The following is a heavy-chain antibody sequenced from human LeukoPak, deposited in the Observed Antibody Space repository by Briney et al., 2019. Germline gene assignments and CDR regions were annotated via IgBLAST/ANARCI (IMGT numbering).Heavy chain of an antibody. CDR1: GGPFSGYY. V-gene: IGHV4-34*01. CDR2: INHSGST. J-gene: IGHJ4*02. CDR3: ARGGRAYYGSGSPDY. D-gene: IGHD3-10*01. Sequence: PSETLSLTCAVYGGPFSGYYWSWIRQPPGKGLEWIGEINHSGSTNYNPSLKSRVTISVDTSKNQFSLKLSSVTAADTAVYYCARGGRAYYGSGSPDYWGQGTLVTVSS.